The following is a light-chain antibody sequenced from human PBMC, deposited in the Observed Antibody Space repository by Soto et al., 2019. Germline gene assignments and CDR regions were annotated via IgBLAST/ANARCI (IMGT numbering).Light chain of an antibody. V-gene: IGLV2-14*01. CDR2: EVT. Sequence: QSVLTQPASVSGSPGQSITISCTGTSGDLGSYNRVSWYQQHPGKAPKLIIYEVTDRPSGVSNRFSGSNSGNTASLTISGLQAEDEAEYYCSSYTNINRRACVFGTGTKVTVL. J-gene: IGLJ1*01. CDR3: SSYTNINRRACV. CDR1: SGDLGSYNR.